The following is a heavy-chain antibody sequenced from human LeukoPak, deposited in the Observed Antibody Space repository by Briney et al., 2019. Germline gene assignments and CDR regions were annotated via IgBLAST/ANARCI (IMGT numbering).Heavy chain of an antibody. J-gene: IGHJ5*02. CDR2: IWYDGSNK. CDR3: ARDRLVVVRNWFDP. V-gene: IGHV3-33*01. CDR1: GFTFSSYG. Sequence: GGSLRLSCAASGFTFSSYGMHWVRQAPGKGLEWVAVIWYDGSNKYYADFVKGRFTISRDNSKNTLYLQMNSLRAEDTAVYYCARDRLVVVRNWFDPWGQGTLVTVSS. D-gene: IGHD3-22*01.